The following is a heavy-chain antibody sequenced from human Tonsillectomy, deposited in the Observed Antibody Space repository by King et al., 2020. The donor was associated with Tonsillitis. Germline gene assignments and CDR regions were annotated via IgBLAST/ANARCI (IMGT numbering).Heavy chain of an antibody. CDR1: GFTFSNYT. D-gene: IGHD2-15*01. CDR2: ISSGSSYI. CDR3: AGVSESPGCDWYFDL. Sequence: VQLVESGGGLDKPGGSLRLSCAASGFTFSNYTMNWVRQAPGKGLEWVSSISSGSSYIIYADSVKGRFTISRDNAKNSLYLRMNSLRAEDTAVYYCAGVSESPGCDWYFDLWGRGTLVTVSS. J-gene: IGHJ2*01. V-gene: IGHV3-21*06.